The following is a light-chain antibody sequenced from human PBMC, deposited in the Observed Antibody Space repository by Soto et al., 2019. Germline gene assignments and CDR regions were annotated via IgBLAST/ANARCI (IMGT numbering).Light chain of an antibody. CDR1: HSISSS. CDR3: QQYNNWPPLT. CDR2: GAS. J-gene: IGKJ4*01. Sequence: EIVMTQSPATLSVSPGERATLSCRASHSISSSLAWYQQKPGQAPRLLIYGASTRATGIPVRFSGSGSGTEFTLTISSLQSEDFAVYYCQQYNNWPPLTFGGGTKVEIK. V-gene: IGKV3-15*01.